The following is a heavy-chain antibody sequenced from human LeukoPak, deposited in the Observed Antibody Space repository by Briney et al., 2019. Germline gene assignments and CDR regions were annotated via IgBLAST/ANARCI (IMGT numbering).Heavy chain of an antibody. V-gene: IGHV3-23*01. CDR3: AREGEQQLALDY. Sequence: AGGSLRLSCAASGFTFSSYAMSWVRQAPGKGLEWVSAISGSGGSTYYADSVKGRFTISRDNSKNTLYLQMNSLRAEDTAVYYCAREGEQQLALDYWGQGTLVTVSS. J-gene: IGHJ4*02. D-gene: IGHD6-13*01. CDR2: ISGSGGST. CDR1: GFTFSSYA.